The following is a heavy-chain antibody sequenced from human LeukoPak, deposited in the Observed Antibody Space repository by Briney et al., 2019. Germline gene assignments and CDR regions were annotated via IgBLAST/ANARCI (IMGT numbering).Heavy chain of an antibody. J-gene: IGHJ6*03. CDR3: ARVVAARRYYYYYYYMDV. CDR1: GGSISSSSYY. Sequence: SETLSLTCTVSGGSISSSSYYWSWIRQPPGKGLEWIGYIYYSGSTNYNPSLKSRVTISVDTSKNQFSLKLSSVTAADTAVYYCARVVAARRYYYYYYYMDVWGKGTTVTVSS. CDR2: IYYSGST. D-gene: IGHD6-6*01. V-gene: IGHV4-61*01.